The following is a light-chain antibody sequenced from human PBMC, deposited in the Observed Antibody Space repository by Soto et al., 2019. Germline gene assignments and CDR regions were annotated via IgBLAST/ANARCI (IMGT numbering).Light chain of an antibody. Sequence: EIVLTQSPATLSLSPGERATLSCRASQSVSSCLAWYQQNPGQAPRLLIYDASNRATGIPARFSGSGAGTDFTLTSSSLEAEDVAVYYCQQRSKGPTVGQGTRLEIK. CDR3: QQRSKGPT. CDR1: QSVSSC. J-gene: IGKJ5*01. V-gene: IGKV3-11*01. CDR2: DAS.